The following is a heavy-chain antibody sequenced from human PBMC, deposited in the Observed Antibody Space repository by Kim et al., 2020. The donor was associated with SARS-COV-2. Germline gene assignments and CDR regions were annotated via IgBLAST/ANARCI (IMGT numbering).Heavy chain of an antibody. Sequence: GGSLRLSCTASGFTFRGYSMIWVRQAPGKGLEWVAYISADGGTRYYADSLKGRFTISRDNAKKSLYLQMSTVRDEDSAVYYCGRRSLNYYGMDVWGPGTT. V-gene: IGHV3-48*02. CDR1: GFTFRGYS. CDR2: ISADGGTR. CDR3: GRRSLNYYGMDV. J-gene: IGHJ6*02.